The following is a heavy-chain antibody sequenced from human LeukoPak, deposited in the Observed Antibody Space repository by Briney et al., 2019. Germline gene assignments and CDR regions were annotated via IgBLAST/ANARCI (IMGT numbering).Heavy chain of an antibody. CDR2: INHSGST. V-gene: IGHV4-34*01. CDR1: GGSFSGYY. Sequence: PSETLSLTCAVYGGSFSGYYWSWIRQPPGKGLEWIGEINHSGSTNYNPSLKSRVTISVDTSKNQFSLKLSSVTAADTAVYYCARGPWYYDFWSAPDRYFDYWGQGTLVTVSS. D-gene: IGHD3-3*01. J-gene: IGHJ4*02. CDR3: ARGPWYYDFWSAPDRYFDY.